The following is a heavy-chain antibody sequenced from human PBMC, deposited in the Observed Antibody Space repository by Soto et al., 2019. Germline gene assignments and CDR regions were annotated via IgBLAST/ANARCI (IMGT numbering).Heavy chain of an antibody. CDR2: INAGNGNT. CDR3: ARGSGYYYWDDY. J-gene: IGHJ4*02. Sequence: GDSVKVSCKASGYTFTSYAMHLVRQAPGQRLEWMGWINAGNGNTKYSQKFQGRVTITRDTSASTAYMELSSLRSEDTAVYYCARGSGYYYWDDYWGQGSLVTVSS. D-gene: IGHD3-22*01. CDR1: GYTFTSYA. V-gene: IGHV1-3*01.